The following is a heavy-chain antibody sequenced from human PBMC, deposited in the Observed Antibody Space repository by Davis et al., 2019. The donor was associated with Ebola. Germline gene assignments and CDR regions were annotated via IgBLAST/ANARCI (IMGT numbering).Heavy chain of an antibody. Sequence: GESLKISCAASGFIFSNYGIQWVRQAPGKGLEWVAIISYDGGSRKYADSLEGRVTISRDKSKSTVFLEISSLRAEDTAVYYCAKDIWGHSSDYGLSYYYAMDVWGQGTTVTVS. CDR1: GFIFSNYG. J-gene: IGHJ6*02. D-gene: IGHD4/OR15-4a*01. CDR3: AKDIWGHSSDYGLSYYYAMDV. CDR2: ISYDGGSR. V-gene: IGHV3-30*18.